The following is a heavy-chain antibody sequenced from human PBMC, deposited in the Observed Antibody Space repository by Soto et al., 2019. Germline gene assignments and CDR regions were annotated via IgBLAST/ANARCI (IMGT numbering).Heavy chain of an antibody. J-gene: IGHJ3*02. D-gene: IGHD3-22*01. CDR2: INADNGNT. CDR3: ASHHPAMIVVDYDAFDI. V-gene: IGHV1-18*01. Sequence: ASVKVSCKASAYTFTSYVISWVRQAPGQGLEWMGWINADNGNTNYAQKLQGRVTITRDTSASTAYMELSSLRSEDTAVYYCASHHPAMIVVDYDAFDIWGQGTMVTVSS. CDR1: AYTFTSYV.